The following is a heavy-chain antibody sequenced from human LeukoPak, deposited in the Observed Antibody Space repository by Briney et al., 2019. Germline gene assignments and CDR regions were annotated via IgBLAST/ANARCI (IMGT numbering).Heavy chain of an antibody. CDR3: ANTLETYYVFWRGYHFDS. CDR2: INSDGSST. J-gene: IGHJ4*02. Sequence: GGSLRLSXAASGFTFSSYWMHWVRQAPGKGLVWVSRINSDGSSTSYADSVKGRFTISRDNAKNTLYVQMNSLRAEDTAVYYCANTLETYYVFWRGYHFDSGGRGTRVTVSS. CDR1: GFTFSSYW. D-gene: IGHD3-3*01. V-gene: IGHV3-74*01.